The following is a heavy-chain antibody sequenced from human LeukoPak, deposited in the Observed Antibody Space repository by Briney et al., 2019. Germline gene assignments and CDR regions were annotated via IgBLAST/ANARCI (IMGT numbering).Heavy chain of an antibody. CDR3: ARGLTSMPPGGY. Sequence: SETLSLTCAVYGGSFSGYYWSWIRQPPGKGLEWIGEINHSGSTNYNPSLKSRVTILVDTSKNQFSLKLSSVTAADTAVYYCARGLTSMPPGGYWGQGTLVTVSS. D-gene: IGHD2/OR15-2a*01. CDR1: GGSFSGYY. J-gene: IGHJ4*02. CDR2: INHSGST. V-gene: IGHV4-34*01.